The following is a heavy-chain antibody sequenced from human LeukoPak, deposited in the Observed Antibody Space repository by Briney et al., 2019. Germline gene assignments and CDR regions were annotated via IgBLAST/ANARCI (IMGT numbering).Heavy chain of an antibody. V-gene: IGHV4-4*07. J-gene: IGHJ4*02. CDR2: IYTSGST. CDR3: AREHCSGGSCHLDY. CDR1: GGSISSYY. Sequence: SETLSLTCTVSGGSISSYYWSWIRQPAGKGLEWIGRIYTSGSTNYNPSLKSRVTMSVDTSKNQFSLKLSSVTAADTAVYYCAREHCSGGSCHLDYWGQGTLVTVSS. D-gene: IGHD2-15*01.